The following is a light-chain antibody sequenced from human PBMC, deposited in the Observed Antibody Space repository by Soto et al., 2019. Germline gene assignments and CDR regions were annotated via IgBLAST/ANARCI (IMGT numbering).Light chain of an antibody. CDR1: QSVRSD. V-gene: IGKV3-15*01. CDR3: QQYNNWPRT. J-gene: IGKJ1*01. CDR2: GAS. Sequence: EIVMTQSPATLSVPPGERTTLSCRASQSVRSDLVWYQQKPGQAPRLPTYGASTTATAIPARYSGIWYGTEVNLTISSLQSEARSVYDGQQYNNWPRTFGQGTKVDI.